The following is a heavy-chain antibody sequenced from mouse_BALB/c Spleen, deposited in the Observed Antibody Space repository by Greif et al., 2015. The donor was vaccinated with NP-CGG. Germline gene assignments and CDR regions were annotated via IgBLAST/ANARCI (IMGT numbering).Heavy chain of an antibody. CDR3: ARRGGSGVYAMDY. J-gene: IGHJ4*01. Sequence: QVQLQQSGAELVRPGSSVKISCKASGYAFSSYWMNWVKQRPGQGLEWIGQIYPGDGDTNYNGKFKGKATLTADKSSSTAYMQLSSLTSEDSAVYFCARRGGSGVYAMDYWGQGTSVTVSS. CDR2: IYPGDGDT. V-gene: IGHV1-80*01. D-gene: IGHD3-1*01. CDR1: GYAFSSYW.